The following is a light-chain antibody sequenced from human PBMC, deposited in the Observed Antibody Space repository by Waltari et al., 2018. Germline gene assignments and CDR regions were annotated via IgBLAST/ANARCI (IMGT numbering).Light chain of an antibody. CDR2: AAS. Sequence: EIVLTQSPGTLSLSPGERATLSCRASQSIGRDLVWYQQKPGQAPRLLIYAASSRATGIPDRFSGSGSGTDFTLTISGLEPEDFAVYYCQNHERLPATFGQGTKVEIK. V-gene: IGKV3-20*01. CDR1: QSIGRD. J-gene: IGKJ1*01. CDR3: QNHERLPAT.